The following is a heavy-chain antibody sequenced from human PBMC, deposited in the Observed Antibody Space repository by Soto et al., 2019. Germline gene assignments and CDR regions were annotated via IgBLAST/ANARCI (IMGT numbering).Heavy chain of an antibody. D-gene: IGHD1-26*01. CDR1: GITFNSYA. CDR3: AKDRVRRSNAETFDY. J-gene: IGHJ4*02. CDR2: ISGGGDNT. V-gene: IGHV3-23*01. Sequence: EVRLLESGGGLVQPGGSLRLSCAASGITFNSYAMSWVRQAPGKGLEWVSSISGGGDNTNYVDSVKGRFTISRDNSKNNQYLQMNSLSAEDTAVYYCAKDRVRRSNAETFDYWGQGTLVTVSS.